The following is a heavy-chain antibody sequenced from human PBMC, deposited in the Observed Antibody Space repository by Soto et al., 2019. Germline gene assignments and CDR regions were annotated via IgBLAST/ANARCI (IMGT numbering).Heavy chain of an antibody. CDR1: GFTFSSYG. J-gene: IGHJ3*02. Sequence: GSLRLACAAFGFTFSSYGIHWCRHSPGKGLEWVAVISYDGSNKYYADSVKGRFTISRDNSKNTLYLQMNSLRAEDTAVYYCAKELVVTDAFDIWGQVTMVTVSS. D-gene: IGHD2-15*01. CDR2: ISYDGSNK. V-gene: IGHV3-30*18. CDR3: AKELVVTDAFDI.